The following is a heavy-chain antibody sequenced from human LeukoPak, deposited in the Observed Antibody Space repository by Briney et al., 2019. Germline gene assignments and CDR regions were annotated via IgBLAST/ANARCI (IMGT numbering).Heavy chain of an antibody. CDR3: AKARYCTSTSCYRLTYYYYYGMDV. V-gene: IGHV3-30*18. CDR2: ISYDGSNQ. D-gene: IGHD2-2*01. CDR1: GFTFSSYG. J-gene: IGHJ6*02. Sequence: PGRSLRLSCAASGFTFSSYGMHWVRQAPGKGLEWVAVISYDGSNQYYADSVKGRFTISRDNSTNTLYLQMDSLRAEDTAVYYCAKARYCTSTSCYRLTYYYYYGMDVWGQGTTVAVSS.